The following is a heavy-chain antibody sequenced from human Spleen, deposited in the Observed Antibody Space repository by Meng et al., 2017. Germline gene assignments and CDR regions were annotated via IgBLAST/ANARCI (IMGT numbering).Heavy chain of an antibody. CDR3: ASPHYDSSGYSIRPFGY. V-gene: IGHV3-21*04. D-gene: IGHD3-22*01. CDR1: GFSFSSYN. J-gene: IGHJ4*02. CDR2: ISGRSSYI. Sequence: GSLKISCVASGFSFSSYNMNWVRQAPGKGLEWVASISGRSSYIYYADSVKGRFTISRDNSKNTLDLQMNSPRAEDTAVYYCASPHYDSSGYSIRPFGYWGQGTLVTVSS.